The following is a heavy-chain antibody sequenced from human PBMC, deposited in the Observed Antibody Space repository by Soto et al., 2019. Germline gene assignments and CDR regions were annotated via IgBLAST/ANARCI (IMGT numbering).Heavy chain of an antibody. Sequence: QLQLQESGSGLVKPSQTLSLTCAVSGASISSGGYSWSWIRQPPGKGLEWIGYIYHSGSTQYNPSLKSRVTKLVDRSNNQFSLKLSSVTAADTAVYYCARGHASSPNWFDPWGQGTLVTVSS. CDR3: ARGHASSPNWFDP. D-gene: IGHD6-13*01. CDR2: IYHSGST. CDR1: GASISSGGYS. J-gene: IGHJ5*02. V-gene: IGHV4-30-2*01.